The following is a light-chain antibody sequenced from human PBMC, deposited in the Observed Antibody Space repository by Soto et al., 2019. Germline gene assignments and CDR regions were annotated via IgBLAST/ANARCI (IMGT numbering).Light chain of an antibody. CDR3: QQLNRFQLT. CDR2: SAS. Sequence: DIQLTQSPSFLSASVGDRVTITCRASQDIRSYLAWYQQRPGKVPRFLTHSASTLQSGVPSRFSATGSGTTFTLTISSLQPEDIATYYCQQLNRFQLTFGQGTKV. V-gene: IGKV1-9*01. J-gene: IGKJ1*01. CDR1: QDIRSY.